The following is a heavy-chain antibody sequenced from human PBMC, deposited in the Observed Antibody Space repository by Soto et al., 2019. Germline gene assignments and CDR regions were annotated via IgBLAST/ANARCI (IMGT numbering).Heavy chain of an antibody. CDR2: ISGSGGST. J-gene: IGHJ5*02. V-gene: IGHV3-23*01. D-gene: IGHD3-10*02. CDR1: GLTFSSYA. CDR3: GKDQLYIRGVIHNWFDP. Sequence: GSLRLSCAASGLTFSSYAMSWVRQAPGKGLEWVSAISGSGGSTYYADSVKGRFTISRDNSKNTLYLQMNSLRAEDTAVYYCGKDQLYIRGVIHNWFDPWGQGTLVTVSS.